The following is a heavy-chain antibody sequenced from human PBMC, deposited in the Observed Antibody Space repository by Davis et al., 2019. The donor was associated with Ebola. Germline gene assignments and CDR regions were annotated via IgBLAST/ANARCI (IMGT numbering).Heavy chain of an antibody. CDR2: IYPGDSDT. D-gene: IGHD3-3*01. V-gene: IGHV5-51*01. CDR3: ARFLEWKADY. CDR1: GYIFTIYW. J-gene: IGHJ4*02. Sequence: KVSCKGSGYIFTIYWIGWVRQMPGKGLEWMGIIYPGDSDTRYSPSFQGQVTISADKSITTAYLQWSSLKASDTAMYYSARFLEWKADYWGQGTLVTVSS.